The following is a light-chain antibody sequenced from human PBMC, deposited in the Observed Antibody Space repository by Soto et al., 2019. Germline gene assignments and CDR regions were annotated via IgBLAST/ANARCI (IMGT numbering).Light chain of an antibody. CDR2: GAS. CDR1: HTFSSN. CDR3: QQYSIWPWT. J-gene: IGKJ1*01. V-gene: IGKV3-15*01. Sequence: EIVMTQSPATLSVSPGERATLSCRASHTFSSNLAWYQQKPGQAPRLLIYGASTRATGIPARFSGSGSGTEFTLTISSLQSEDFAVYYCQQYSIWPWTFGQGTKVEIK.